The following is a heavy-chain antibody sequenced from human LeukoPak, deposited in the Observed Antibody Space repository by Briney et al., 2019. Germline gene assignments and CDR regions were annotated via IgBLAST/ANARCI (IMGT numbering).Heavy chain of an antibody. J-gene: IGHJ4*02. CDR3: ARVTGYMIEDYFDY. CDR1: GGSISSYH. D-gene: IGHD3-22*01. V-gene: IGHV4-59*01. Sequence: SETLSLTCTVSGGSISSYHWGWIRQPPGKGLECIGYIYYSGSTNYNPSLKSRVTISVETSKNQFSLKLSSVTAADTAVYYCARVTGYMIEDYFDYWGQGTLVTVSS. CDR2: IYYSGST.